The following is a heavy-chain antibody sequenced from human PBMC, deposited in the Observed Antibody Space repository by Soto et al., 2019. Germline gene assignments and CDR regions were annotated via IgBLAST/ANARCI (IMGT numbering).Heavy chain of an antibody. V-gene: IGHV4-34*01. CDR2: INHSGST. CDR1: GGSFSGYY. D-gene: IGHD5-12*01. Sequence: QVQLQQWGAGLLKPSETLSLTCAVYGGSFSGYYWSWIRQPPGKGLEWIGEINHSGSTNYNPSLKXXVXIXXDTSKNEFSLMLSALTAADTAVYYCARGGYSGCARWGQGTLVTVSS. J-gene: IGHJ4*02. CDR3: ARGGYSGCAR.